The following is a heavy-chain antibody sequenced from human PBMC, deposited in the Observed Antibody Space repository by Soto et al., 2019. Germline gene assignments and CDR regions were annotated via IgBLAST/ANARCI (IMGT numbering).Heavy chain of an antibody. CDR2: INVFGST. CDR3: ARRRRGVTMTRETYSMDV. V-gene: IGHV4-34*01. CDR1: GESFSGYH. J-gene: IGHJ6*02. D-gene: IGHD3-22*01. Sequence: PSETLSLTCAAYGESFSGYHWNWLRHTPGKGLEWIGEINVFGSTKYKPSLASRVSIPADTSKKQFSLRLASVTAADTAVYYCARRRRGVTMTRETYSMDVWGQGTTVTVSS.